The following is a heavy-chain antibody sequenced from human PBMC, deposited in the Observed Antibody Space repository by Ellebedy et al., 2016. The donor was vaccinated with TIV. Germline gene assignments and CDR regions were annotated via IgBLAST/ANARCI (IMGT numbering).Heavy chain of an antibody. CDR3: ARDSPIHNWYDP. CDR1: GFTFSSYA. Sequence: GGSLRLSCAASGFTFSSYAMSRVRQAPGKGLEWVGFIRSKAYGGTTEYAASVKGRFTISRDDSKSIADLQMNSLRAEDTAVYYCARDSPIHNWYDPWGQGTLVTVSS. J-gene: IGHJ5*02. CDR2: IRSKAYGGTT. V-gene: IGHV3-71*01.